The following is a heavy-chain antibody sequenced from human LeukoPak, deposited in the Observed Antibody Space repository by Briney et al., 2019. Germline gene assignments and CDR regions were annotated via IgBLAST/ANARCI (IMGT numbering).Heavy chain of an antibody. CDR2: IYYSVST. D-gene: IGHD3-9*01. J-gene: IGHJ4*02. CDR3: ARTLRYFDWCFDY. CDR1: GGSISSYY. V-gene: IGHV4-59*01. Sequence: SETLSLTCTVSGGSISSYYWSWIRQPPGKGLEWVGDIYYSVSTNYNPSLKSRVTISVDTSKNQFSLKLSSVTAADTAVYYCARTLRYFDWCFDYWGQGTLVTVSS.